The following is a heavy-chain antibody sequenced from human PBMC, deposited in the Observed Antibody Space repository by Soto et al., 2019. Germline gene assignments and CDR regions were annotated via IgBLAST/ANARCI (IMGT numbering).Heavy chain of an antibody. CDR3: ARVSEAVAHCIDY. CDR2: INHSGST. V-gene: IGHV4-34*01. CDR1: GGSFSGYY. J-gene: IGHJ4*02. Sequence: SETLSLTCAVYGGSFSGYYWSWIRQPPGKGLEWIGEINHSGSTNYNPSLKSRVTISVDTSKNQFSLKLSSVTAADTAVYYCARVSEAVAHCIDYWGQGTLVTVSS. D-gene: IGHD6-19*01.